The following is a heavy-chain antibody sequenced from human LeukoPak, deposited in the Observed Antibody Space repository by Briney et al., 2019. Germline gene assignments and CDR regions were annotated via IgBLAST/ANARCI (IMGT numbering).Heavy chain of an antibody. CDR2: IWYDGSNK. CDR3: ASPEESIAARLDY. D-gene: IGHD6-6*01. Sequence: PGRSLRLSCAASGFTFSSYGMHWVRQAPGKGLEWVAVIWYDGSNKYYADSVKGRFTISRDNSKNTLYLQMNSLRAEDTAVYYCASPEESIAARLDYWGQGTLVTVSS. J-gene: IGHJ4*02. V-gene: IGHV3-33*01. CDR1: GFTFSSYG.